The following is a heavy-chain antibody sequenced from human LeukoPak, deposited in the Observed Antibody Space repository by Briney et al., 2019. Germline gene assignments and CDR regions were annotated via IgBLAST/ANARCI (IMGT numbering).Heavy chain of an antibody. CDR3: ANSPRGTEYFHH. CDR2: INYSGST. D-gene: IGHD4-23*01. CDR1: GGSVSSYY. Sequence: PSETLSLTCSVSGGSVSSYYGSWIRQPPGKGLEWIGYINYSGSTNYNPSLKSRVTISGDTSKNQFSLKLSSVTAADTAVYYCANSPRGTEYFHHWGQGTMVTVSS. J-gene: IGHJ1*01. V-gene: IGHV4-59*08.